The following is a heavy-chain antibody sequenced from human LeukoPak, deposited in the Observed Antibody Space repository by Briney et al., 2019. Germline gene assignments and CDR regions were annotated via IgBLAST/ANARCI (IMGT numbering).Heavy chain of an antibody. V-gene: IGHV4-59*05. CDR2: IYYSGST. Sequence: PSETLSLTCTVSGGSISSYYWSWIRQPPGKGLEWIGSIYYSGSTYYNPSLKSRVTISVDTSKNQFSLKLSSVTTADTAVYYCARRDYDILTGYTWGQGTLVTVSS. D-gene: IGHD3-9*01. CDR3: ARRDYDILTGYT. CDR1: GGSISSYY. J-gene: IGHJ5*02.